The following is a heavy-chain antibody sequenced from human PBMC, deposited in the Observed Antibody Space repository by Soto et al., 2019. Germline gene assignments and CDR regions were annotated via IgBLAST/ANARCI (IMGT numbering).Heavy chain of an antibody. V-gene: IGHV4-59*08. CDR1: GGSITPYY. Sequence: QVQLQESGPGLVKPSETLSLTCNVSGGSITPYYWNWIRQPPGKGLEWIGYIYFAGTTTYNPSLKSRVTMSVHTSENQFSLKLTSVTAADTAVYYCARLGGYFQALDSWGQGILVTVSS. CDR2: IYFAGTT. D-gene: IGHD3-22*01. J-gene: IGHJ4*02. CDR3: ARLGGYFQALDS.